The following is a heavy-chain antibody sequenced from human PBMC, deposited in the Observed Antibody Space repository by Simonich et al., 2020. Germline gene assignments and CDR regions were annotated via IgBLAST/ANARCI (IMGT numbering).Heavy chain of an antibody. CDR2: ISSSSSYI. V-gene: IGHV3-21*01. CDR1: GFTFSSYS. Sequence: GGGLVKHGGSLRLSCAASGFTFSSYSMNWVGQAPGKGLEWVSSISSSSSYIDYADSVKGRFTIARDNAKNSLYLQMNSLRSEDTAVYYCARDTSYYGSGSYYFDYWGQGTLVTVSS. D-gene: IGHD3-10*01. J-gene: IGHJ4*02. CDR3: ARDTSYYGSGSYYFDY.